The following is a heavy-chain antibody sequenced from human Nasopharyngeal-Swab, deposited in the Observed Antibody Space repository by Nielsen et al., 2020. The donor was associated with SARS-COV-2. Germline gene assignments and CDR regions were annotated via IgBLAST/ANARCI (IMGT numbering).Heavy chain of an antibody. CDR1: GYSISSGYY. Sequence: GSLRLSCTVSGYSISSGYYWGWIRQPPGKGLEWIGSIYYSGSTYYNPSLKSRVTISVDTSKNQFSLKLSSVTAADTAVYYCARAVRDIVVVPAAMIYYFDYWGQGTLVTVSS. J-gene: IGHJ4*02. D-gene: IGHD2-2*01. CDR3: ARAVRDIVVVPAAMIYYFDY. V-gene: IGHV4-38-2*02. CDR2: IYYSGST.